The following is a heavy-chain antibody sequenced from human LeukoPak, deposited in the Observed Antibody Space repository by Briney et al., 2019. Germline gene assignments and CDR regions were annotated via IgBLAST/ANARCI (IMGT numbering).Heavy chain of an antibody. V-gene: IGHV3-20*04. Sequence: GGSLRLSCAASGFTFDSHGMTWVRQAPGKGLEWVSGLNWNGGSTCYADSLQGRFTISRDNAKNSLYLQMTSLRAEDTALYYCARTRSSGGYSGADYWGQGTLVTVSS. CDR2: LNWNGGST. CDR1: GFTFDSHG. D-gene: IGHD1-26*01. J-gene: IGHJ4*02. CDR3: ARTRSSGGYSGADY.